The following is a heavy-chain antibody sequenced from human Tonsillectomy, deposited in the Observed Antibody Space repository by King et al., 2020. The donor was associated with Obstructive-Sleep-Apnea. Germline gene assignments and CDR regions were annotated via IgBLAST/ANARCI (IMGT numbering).Heavy chain of an antibody. V-gene: IGHV4-38-2*02. D-gene: IGHD3-3*01. J-gene: IGHJ6*02. CDR2: IYHSGST. CDR1: GYSIRSDYY. Sequence: VQLQESGPGLVKPSETLSLTCTVSGYSIRSDYYWGWVRQPPGKGLEWIGHIYHSGSTYYNPSLKSRVTISVDTSKNQFSLKLSSVTAADTAVYYCASASFGVVTVTNRGVYGMDVWGQGTTVTVSS. CDR3: ASASFGVVTVTNRGVYGMDV.